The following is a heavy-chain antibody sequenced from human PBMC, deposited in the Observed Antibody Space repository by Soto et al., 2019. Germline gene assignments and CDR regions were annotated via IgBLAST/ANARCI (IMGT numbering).Heavy chain of an antibody. V-gene: IGHV4-39*01. CDR3: ASHAYDFWSGYGGSNWFDL. D-gene: IGHD3-3*01. CDR1: GVSVTSSVYS. J-gene: IGHJ5*02. Sequence: LSLTCSVSGVSVTSSVYSWGWIRQPPGKGLEWIGSTYSSGRTYYNPSLKSRLSVFIDASKNQFSLNLTSVTAADTAVYYCASHAYDFWSGYGGSNWFDLWGQGTLVTVSS. CDR2: TYSSGRT.